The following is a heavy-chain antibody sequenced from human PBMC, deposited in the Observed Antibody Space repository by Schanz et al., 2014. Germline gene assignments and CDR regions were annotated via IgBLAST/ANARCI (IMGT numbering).Heavy chain of an antibody. CDR3: VRDSFFAFDY. CDR2: ISGSSRTI. Sequence: VQLVESGGGVVQPGGSLRLSCTASGFTFSDYWMSWVRQAPGKGLEWVSYISGSSRTIYYADSVKGRFTMSRDNAKNSVFLQMNSLRAEDTAVYYCVRDSFFAFDYWGQGTLVTVSS. V-gene: IGHV3-48*01. J-gene: IGHJ4*02. CDR1: GFTFSDYW. D-gene: IGHD3-3*01.